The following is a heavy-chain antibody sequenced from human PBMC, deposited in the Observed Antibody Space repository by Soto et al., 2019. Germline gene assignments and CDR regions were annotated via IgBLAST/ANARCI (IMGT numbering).Heavy chain of an antibody. Sequence: HLQLQESGSGLVKPSQTLSLTCAVSGGSISSGGYSWSWIRQPPGKGLEWIGYIYDTGSTYSNPSLKSRVTISVDRSKNQFSLKLTSVTAADTAMYYCARATILLGSWFDSWGQGTLVTVSS. D-gene: IGHD3-16*01. J-gene: IGHJ5*01. CDR1: GGSISSGGYS. CDR3: ARATILLGSWFDS. V-gene: IGHV4-30-2*01. CDR2: IYDTGST.